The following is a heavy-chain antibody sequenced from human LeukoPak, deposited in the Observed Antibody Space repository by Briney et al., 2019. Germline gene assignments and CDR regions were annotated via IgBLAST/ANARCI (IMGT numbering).Heavy chain of an antibody. D-gene: IGHD3-22*01. CDR3: ARDSTGYYYEY. J-gene: IGHJ4*02. V-gene: IGHV3-30*02. Sequence: GGSLRLSCAASGFTFSNYGMYWVRQAPGKGLEWVSFIRYDGNSKNYADSVKGRFTVSRDNSKNTLYLQMNSVRPEDTAFYYCARDSTGYYYEYWGQGTLVTVST. CDR2: IRYDGNSK. CDR1: GFTFSNYG.